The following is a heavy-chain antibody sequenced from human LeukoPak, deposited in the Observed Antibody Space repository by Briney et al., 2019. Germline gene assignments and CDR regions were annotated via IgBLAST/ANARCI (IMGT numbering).Heavy chain of an antibody. J-gene: IGHJ4*02. CDR3: TRGLEGFTAYDDY. CDR2: IRRKTYGRTA. D-gene: IGHD5-12*01. CDR1: GFIVGDYA. Sequence: GRSLSLSCAASGFIVGDYAMSWVRHAPGEGREWVGFIRRKTYGRTADYAASVEGRFTISRDDSNNNAYLQMNSLKPEDTAVYYCTRGLEGFTAYDDYWGQGTLVTVSS. V-gene: IGHV3-49*04.